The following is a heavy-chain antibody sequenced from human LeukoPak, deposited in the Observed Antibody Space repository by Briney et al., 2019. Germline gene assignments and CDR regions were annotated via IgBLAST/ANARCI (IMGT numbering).Heavy chain of an antibody. CDR1: GGSISPYH. Sequence: SETLSLTCTVSGGSISPYHWSWIRQPPGEGLEWIGYIFYSGSTNYNPSLKSRVTISVDTSKNQFSLILSSVTAADTAVYYCARLADASDAFDIWGQGTMVTVSS. V-gene: IGHV4-59*08. CDR2: IFYSGST. CDR3: ARLADASDAFDI. D-gene: IGHD6-19*01. J-gene: IGHJ3*02.